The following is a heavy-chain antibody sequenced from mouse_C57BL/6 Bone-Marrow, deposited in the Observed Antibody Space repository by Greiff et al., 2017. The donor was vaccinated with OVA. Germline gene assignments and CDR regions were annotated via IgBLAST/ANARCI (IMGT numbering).Heavy chain of an antibody. CDR2: IWRGGST. Sequence: VQLQQSGPGLVQPSQSLSITCTVSGFSLTSYGVNWVRQSPGKGLEWLGVIWRGGSTDYNAAFMSRLGITKDNSKSQVFFKMNSLQADDTAIYYCAGWLLRPVWGTGTTVTVSS. J-gene: IGHJ1*03. CDR1: GFSLTSYG. CDR3: AGWLLRPV. D-gene: IGHD2-3*01. V-gene: IGHV2-5*01.